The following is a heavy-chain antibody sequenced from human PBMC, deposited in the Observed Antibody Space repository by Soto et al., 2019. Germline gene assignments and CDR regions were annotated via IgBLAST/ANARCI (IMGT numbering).Heavy chain of an antibody. V-gene: IGHV1-69*13. CDR2: IIPIFGTA. D-gene: IGHD3-3*01. CDR1: GGTFSSYA. Sequence: GASVKVSCKASGGTFSSYAISWVRQAPGQGLEWMGGIIPIFGTANYAQKFQGRVTITADESTSTAYMELSSLRSEDTAVYYCARDITIFGVASAFDYWGQGTLVTSPQ. J-gene: IGHJ4*02. CDR3: ARDITIFGVASAFDY.